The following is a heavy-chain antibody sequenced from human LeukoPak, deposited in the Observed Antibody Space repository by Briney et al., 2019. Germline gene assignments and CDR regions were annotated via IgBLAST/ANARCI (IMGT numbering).Heavy chain of an antibody. D-gene: IGHD3-10*01. CDR3: AGDQDYYGSGSFYAFDI. J-gene: IGHJ3*02. CDR2: ISAYNGNT. V-gene: IGHV1-18*01. Sequence: ASVKVSCKASGYTFTSYGTSWVRQAPGQGLEWMGWISAYNGNTNYAQKLQGRVTMTTDTSTSTAYMELRSLRSDDTAVYYCAGDQDYYGSGSFYAFDIWGQGTMVTVSS. CDR1: GYTFTSYG.